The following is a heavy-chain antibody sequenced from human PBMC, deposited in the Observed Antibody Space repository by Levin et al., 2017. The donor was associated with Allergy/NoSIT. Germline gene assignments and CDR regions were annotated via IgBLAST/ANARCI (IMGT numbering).Heavy chain of an antibody. Sequence: GASVKVSCKASGYTFTGYYMHWVRQAPGQGLEWMGRINPNSGGTNYAQKFQGRVTMTRDTSISTAYMELSRLRSDDTAVYYCARGSSSSKANWFDPWGQGTLVTVSS. V-gene: IGHV1-2*06. CDR2: INPNSGGT. D-gene: IGHD6-6*01. CDR1: GYTFTGYY. J-gene: IGHJ5*02. CDR3: ARGSSSSKANWFDP.